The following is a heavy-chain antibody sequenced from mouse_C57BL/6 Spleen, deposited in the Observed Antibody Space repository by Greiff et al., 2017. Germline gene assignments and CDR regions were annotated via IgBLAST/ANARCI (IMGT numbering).Heavy chain of an antibody. V-gene: IGHV2-9-1*01. CDR1: GFSLTSYA. CDR3: ARKGGYDVGGAMDY. CDR2: IWTGGGT. J-gene: IGHJ4*01. D-gene: IGHD2-2*01. Sequence: VKLVESGPGLVAPSQSLSITCTVSGFSLTSYAISWVRQPPGKGLEWLGVIWTGGGTNYNSALKSRLSISKDNSKSQVFLKMNSLQTDDTARYYCARKGGYDVGGAMDYWGQGTSVTVSS.